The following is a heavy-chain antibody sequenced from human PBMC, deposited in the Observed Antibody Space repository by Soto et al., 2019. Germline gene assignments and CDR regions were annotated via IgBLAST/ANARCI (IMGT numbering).Heavy chain of an antibody. CDR3: ASLGDGYNPDY. CDR1: GFTFSSYW. CDR2: INSDGSST. V-gene: IGHV3-74*01. J-gene: IGHJ4*02. Sequence: GGSLRLSCAASGFTFSSYWMHWVRQAPGKGLVWVSRINSDGSSTSYADSVKGRFTISRDNAKNTLYLQMNSLRAEDTAVYYCASLGDGYNPDYWGQGTLVTVSS. D-gene: IGHD3-10*01.